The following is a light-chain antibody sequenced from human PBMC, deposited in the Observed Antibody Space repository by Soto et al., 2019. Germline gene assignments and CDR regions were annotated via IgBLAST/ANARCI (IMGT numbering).Light chain of an antibody. CDR1: QSVAGK. CDR3: QQYGRSPWT. CDR2: GAS. V-gene: IGKV3-15*01. Sequence: EIVMTQSPATLSVSPGESVTFSCRASQSVAGKLAWYQHKPGQTPRLLVYGASSGATGVPARISGSGSGTELTLTISRLEPEDFAVYYCQQYGRSPWTFGQGTKV. J-gene: IGKJ1*01.